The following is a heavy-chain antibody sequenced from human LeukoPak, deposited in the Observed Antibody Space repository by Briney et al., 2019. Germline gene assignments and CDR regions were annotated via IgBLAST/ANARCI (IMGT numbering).Heavy chain of an antibody. D-gene: IGHD6-25*01. Sequence: ASVTVSCKASGGTFISYAISWVRQAPGQGLEWMGGIIPIFGTANYAQKFQGRVTITADESTSTAYMELSSLRSEDTAVYYCARSSRGHFHYYYYGMDVWGQGTTVTVSS. CDR2: IIPIFGTA. J-gene: IGHJ6*02. V-gene: IGHV1-69*13. CDR3: ARSSRGHFHYYYYGMDV. CDR1: GGTFISYA.